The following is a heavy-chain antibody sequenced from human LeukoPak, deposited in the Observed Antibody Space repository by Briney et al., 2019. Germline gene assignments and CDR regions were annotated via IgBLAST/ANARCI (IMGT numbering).Heavy chain of an antibody. J-gene: IGHJ5*02. CDR3: ARGSYRYEDRGLGP. V-gene: IGHV1-8*03. D-gene: IGHD3-16*02. Sequence: ASVKVSCKASGHTFTSYGISWVRQAAGQGLEWVGWINPNLGDTDYGPKFQGRVTITRDTAMTTVHMELTRLTADDTAVYYCARGSYRYEDRGLGPWGQGTQVIVSS. CDR1: GHTFTSYG. CDR2: INPNLGDT.